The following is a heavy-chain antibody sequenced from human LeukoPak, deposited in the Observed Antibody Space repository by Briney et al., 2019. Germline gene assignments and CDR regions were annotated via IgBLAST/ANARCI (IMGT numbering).Heavy chain of an antibody. Sequence: GGSLRLSCAASGFTFSSYGMHWVRQAPGKGLEWVAFIRYDGSNKYYADSVKGRFTISRDNAKNSLYLQMNSLRAEDTAVYYCARDESLDYWGQGTLVTVSS. CDR3: ARDESLDY. V-gene: IGHV3-30*02. CDR1: GFTFSSYG. J-gene: IGHJ4*02. CDR2: IRYDGSNK.